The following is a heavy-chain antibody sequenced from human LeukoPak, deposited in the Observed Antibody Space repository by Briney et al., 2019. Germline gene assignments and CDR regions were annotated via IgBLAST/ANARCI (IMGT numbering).Heavy chain of an antibody. CDR1: GYTFTSYD. Sequence: ASVRVSCKASGYTFTSYDINWVRQATGQGLEWMGWMNPNSGNTGYAQKFQGRVTMTRNTSISTAYMELSSLRSEDTAVYYCAGEGKRGSGSYGAAFDAFDIWGQGTMVTVSS. CDR2: MNPNSGNT. V-gene: IGHV1-8*01. D-gene: IGHD3-10*01. J-gene: IGHJ3*02. CDR3: AGEGKRGSGSYGAAFDAFDI.